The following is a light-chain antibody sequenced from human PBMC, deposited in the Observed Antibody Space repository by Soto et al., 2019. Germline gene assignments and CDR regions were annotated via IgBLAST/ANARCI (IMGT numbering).Light chain of an antibody. J-gene: IGKJ1*01. CDR3: QQHNNYPRT. Sequence: IRLNQYPPVPSASIGDRVTITCRASRGMSNFLAWYQQKPGTAPKLLIYAASTLQSGVPSRFSGSGSGTEFTLTITSLRPEDFATYYCQQHNNYPRTFGQGTKVDIK. CDR1: RGMSNF. CDR2: AAS. V-gene: IGKV1-9*01.